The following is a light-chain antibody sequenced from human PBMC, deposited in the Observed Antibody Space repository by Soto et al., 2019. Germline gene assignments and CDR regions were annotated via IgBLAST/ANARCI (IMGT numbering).Light chain of an antibody. CDR3: SSYTSSSTYL. CDR1: SSDVGGYNY. J-gene: IGLJ1*01. Sequence: QSALTQPASVSGSTGQSIAISCTGTSSDVGGYNYVSWYQQHPGKTPKLMICDVSNRPSGVSNRFSGSKSGNTASLTISGLQAEDEAEYYCSSYTSSSTYLFGTGTKLTVL. CDR2: DVS. V-gene: IGLV2-14*03.